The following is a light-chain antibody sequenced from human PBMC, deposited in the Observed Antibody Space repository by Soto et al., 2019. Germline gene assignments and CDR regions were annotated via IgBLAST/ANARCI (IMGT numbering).Light chain of an antibody. Sequence: QSVLTQPPSASGSPGQSVTISCTGTSSDVGGYNYVSWYQQHPGKAPKLMIFEVSKRPSGVPDRFSASKSGNTASLTVSGLQAEDEAGYYCCSYAGTNNLVFGGGTKVTLL. J-gene: IGLJ2*01. CDR1: SSDVGGYNY. CDR2: EVS. CDR3: CSYAGTNNLV. V-gene: IGLV2-8*01.